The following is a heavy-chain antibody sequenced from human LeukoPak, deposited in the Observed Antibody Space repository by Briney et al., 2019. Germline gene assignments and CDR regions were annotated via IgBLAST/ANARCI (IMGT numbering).Heavy chain of an antibody. J-gene: IGHJ4*02. CDR2: LYSSGNT. Sequence: GGSLRLSCAASGFRVSSNYMSWVRQAPGKGLEWVSVLYSSGNTYYTDSLEGRFTISRDDSKNTVYLQMNSLRVEDTAVYYCARGQYYDSSGFDCWGQGTLVTVSS. CDR1: GFRVSSNY. V-gene: IGHV3-53*01. D-gene: IGHD3-22*01. CDR3: ARGQYYDSSGFDC.